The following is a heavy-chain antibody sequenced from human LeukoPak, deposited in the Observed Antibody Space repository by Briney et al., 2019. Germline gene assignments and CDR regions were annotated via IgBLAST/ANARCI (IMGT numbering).Heavy chain of an antibody. D-gene: IGHD2-2*01. J-gene: IGHJ4*02. CDR3: ARVVVVPAAIALGSYFDY. V-gene: IGHV3-11*06. CDR2: ISSSSSYT. Sequence: KPGGSLGLSCTASGFTFSDYYMSWIRQAPGKGLEWVSYISSSSSYTNYADSVKGRFTISRDNAKNSLYLQMNSLRAEDTAVYYCARVVVVPAAIALGSYFDYWGQGTLVTVSS. CDR1: GFTFSDYY.